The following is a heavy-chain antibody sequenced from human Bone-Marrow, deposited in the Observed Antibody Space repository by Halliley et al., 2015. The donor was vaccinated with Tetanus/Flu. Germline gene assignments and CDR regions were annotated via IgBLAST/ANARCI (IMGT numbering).Heavy chain of an antibody. Sequence: SLRLSCAASEFTFRSYAMSWVRQAPGKGLEWVSTISASGGSIYYADSVKGRFTMSRDNPENTAYLQLYSLRAEDTATYFCARGRQLWEAFDLWGQGTLVTVSS. J-gene: IGHJ4*02. D-gene: IGHD1-1*01. CDR2: ISASGGSI. V-gene: IGHV3-23*01. CDR1: EFTFRSYA. CDR3: ARGRQLWEAFDL.